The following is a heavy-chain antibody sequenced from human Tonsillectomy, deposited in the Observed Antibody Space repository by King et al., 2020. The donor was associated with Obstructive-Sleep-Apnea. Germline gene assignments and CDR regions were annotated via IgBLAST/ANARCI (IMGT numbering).Heavy chain of an antibody. CDR3: ARVPYYYDSSGYDY. J-gene: IGHJ4*02. CDR2: ISYDGNNK. Sequence: QLVQSGGGVVQPGRSLRLSCAASGFTFSNYTMHWVRQAPGKGLEWVAVISYDGNNKYYADSVKDRFTISRDNSENTLYLQINSLRAEDTAVYYCARVPYYYDSSGYDYWGQGTLVTVSS. D-gene: IGHD3-22*01. V-gene: IGHV3-30-3*01. CDR1: GFTFSNYT.